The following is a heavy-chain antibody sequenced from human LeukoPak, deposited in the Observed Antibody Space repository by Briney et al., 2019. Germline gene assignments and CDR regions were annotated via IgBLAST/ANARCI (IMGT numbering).Heavy chain of an antibody. D-gene: IGHD3-3*01. CDR1: GDSIIGYY. J-gene: IGHJ4*02. CDR2: IYYTGNT. Sequence: PSETLSLTCSVSGDSIIGYYWGWIRQPPGKGLEWIGNIYYTGNTYYNSSLKSRVTISVDTSKNQFSLKLSSVTAADTAVYYCARELIHYDFWSGYYRFDYWGQGTLVTVSS. CDR3: ARELIHYDFWSGYYRFDY. V-gene: IGHV4-39*07.